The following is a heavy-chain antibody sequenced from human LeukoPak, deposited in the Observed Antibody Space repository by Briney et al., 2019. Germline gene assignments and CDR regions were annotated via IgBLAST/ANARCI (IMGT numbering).Heavy chain of an antibody. CDR3: ARDFGYGGSIDY. Sequence: GGSLRLSCAASGFTFSSYGMHWVRQAPGKGLEWVAVIWYDGSNKYYADSVKGRFTISRDNSKNTLYLQMNSLRAEDTAVYYCARDFGYGGSIDYWGQGTLVTVSS. CDR1: GFTFSSYG. CDR2: IWYDGSNK. J-gene: IGHJ4*02. D-gene: IGHD5-18*01. V-gene: IGHV3-33*01.